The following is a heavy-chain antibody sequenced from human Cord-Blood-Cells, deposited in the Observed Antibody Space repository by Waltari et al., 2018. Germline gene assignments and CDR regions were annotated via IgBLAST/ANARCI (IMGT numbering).Heavy chain of an antibody. CDR3: ATTGAYYDFWSGFSHFDY. D-gene: IGHD3-3*01. CDR1: GYTLTELS. V-gene: IGHV1-24*01. J-gene: IGHJ4*02. CDR2: FDPEDGET. Sequence: QVQLVQSGAEVKKPGASVKVSCKVSGYTLTELSMHWVRQAPGKGLEWMGGFDPEDGETIYAKKFQGRVTMTEDTSTDTAYMELSSLRSEDTAVYYCATTGAYYDFWSGFSHFDYWGQGTLVTVSS.